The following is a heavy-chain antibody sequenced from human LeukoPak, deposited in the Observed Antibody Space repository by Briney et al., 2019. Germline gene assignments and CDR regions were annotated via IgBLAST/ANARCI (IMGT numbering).Heavy chain of an antibody. CDR3: ARGYWTAARPFDP. V-gene: IGHV4-4*07. J-gene: IGHJ5*02. CDR2: IYISGST. CDR1: GGSINSYY. D-gene: IGHD6-6*01. Sequence: PSETLSLTCTVSGGSINSYYWSWIRQPAGKGLEWIGRIYISGSTNYNPSLKSRVTISVDTSKNQFSLKLSSVTAADTAVYYCARGYWTAARPFDPWGQGTLVTVSS.